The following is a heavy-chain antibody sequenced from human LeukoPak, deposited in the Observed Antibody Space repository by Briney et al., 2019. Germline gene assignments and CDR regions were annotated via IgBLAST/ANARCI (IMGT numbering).Heavy chain of an antibody. CDR3: ARVPMVRGVIIPNWFDP. J-gene: IGHJ5*02. V-gene: IGHV1-18*04. CDR2: ISAYNGNT. Sequence: ASVKVSCTASGYTFTSYGISWVRQAPGQGLEWMGWISAYNGNTNYAQKPQGRVTMTTDTSTSTAYMELRSLRSDDTAVYYCARVPMVRGVIIPNWFDPWGQGTLVTVSS. CDR1: GYTFTSYG. D-gene: IGHD3-10*01.